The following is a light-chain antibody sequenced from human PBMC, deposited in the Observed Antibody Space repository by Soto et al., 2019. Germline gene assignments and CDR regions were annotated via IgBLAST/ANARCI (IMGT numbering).Light chain of an antibody. CDR2: AAS. CDR3: QQSYSTLKS. J-gene: IGKJ1*01. Sequence: DSQMTQSPSSLSASVGDRVTITCRASRSISSYLNWYQQKPRKAPKLLIYAASSLQSGVPLRFSVSGSRSVFTLTINSLQPEDFATYYCQQSYSTLKSFGQGTKVDIK. V-gene: IGKV1-39*01. CDR1: RSISSY.